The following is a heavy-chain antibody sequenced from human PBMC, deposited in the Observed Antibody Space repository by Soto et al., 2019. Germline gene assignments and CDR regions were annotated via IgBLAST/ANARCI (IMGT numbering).Heavy chain of an antibody. J-gene: IGHJ6*02. CDR3: AKDHGMDV. Sequence: EVQVLESGGGLAQPGGSLRLSCVASGFTISDYAMAWVRQSPGKGLEWVSSISGSGGSTYYADSVKGRFTISRDNSKNTVFLQMNSLRAEDTAVYYCAKDHGMDVWGQGATVTVSS. V-gene: IGHV3-23*01. CDR1: GFTISDYA. CDR2: ISGSGGST.